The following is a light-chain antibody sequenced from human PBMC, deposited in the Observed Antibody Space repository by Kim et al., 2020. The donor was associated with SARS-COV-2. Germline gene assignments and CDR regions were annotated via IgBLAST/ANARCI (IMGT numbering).Light chain of an antibody. CDR2: GAS. CDR1: ESVSSDS. J-gene: IGKJ1*01. CDR3: QQYGSSPRT. V-gene: IGKV3-20*01. Sequence: LSPGERAALSCRASESVSSDSLAWYQQKPGQAPRLLIYGASSRAAAIPDRFSGSGSGTDFTLTISRLEPEDFAVYYCQQYGSSPRTFGQGTKVDIK.